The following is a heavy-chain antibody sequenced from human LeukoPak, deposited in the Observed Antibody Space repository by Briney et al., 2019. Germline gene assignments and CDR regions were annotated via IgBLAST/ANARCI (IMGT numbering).Heavy chain of an antibody. D-gene: IGHD1-26*01. J-gene: IGHJ4*02. Sequence: GGSLRLSCAASGFTFNRCEMNWVRQAPGKGLEWVSYINSGGSAIYYADSVKGRFTISRDNAKNSLYLQMNSLRADDTAVYYCARGGSYVHYWGQGTLVTVSS. V-gene: IGHV3-48*03. CDR1: GFTFNRCE. CDR3: ARGGSYVHY. CDR2: INSGGSAI.